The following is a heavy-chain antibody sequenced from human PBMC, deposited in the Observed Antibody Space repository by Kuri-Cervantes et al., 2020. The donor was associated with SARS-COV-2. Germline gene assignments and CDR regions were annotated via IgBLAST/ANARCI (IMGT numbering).Heavy chain of an antibody. V-gene: IGHV1-69*13. Sequence: SVKVSCRASGGTFSSYAISWVRQAPGQGLEWMGGIIPIFGTANYAQKFQGRVTITADESTSTAYMELSSMRSEDTAVYYCAGQLGALFDYWGQGTLVTVSS. CDR2: IIPIFGTA. CDR1: GGTFSSYA. J-gene: IGHJ4*02. CDR3: AGQLGALFDY. D-gene: IGHD6-6*01.